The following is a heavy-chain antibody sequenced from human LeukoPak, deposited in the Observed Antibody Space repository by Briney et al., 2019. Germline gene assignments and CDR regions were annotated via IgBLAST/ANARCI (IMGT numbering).Heavy chain of an antibody. J-gene: IGHJ4*02. V-gene: IGHV4-39*01. CDR2: IYYSGST. D-gene: IGHD2-15*01. Sequence: PSETLSLTCTVSGGSISSSSYYWGWIRQPPWKGLECIGSIYYSGSTYYNPSLKSRVTISVDTSKNQFSLKLSPVTAADTAVYYCARHSDIVVVVAATGGFDYWGQGTLVTVSS. CDR1: GGSISSSSYY. CDR3: ARHSDIVVVVAATGGFDY.